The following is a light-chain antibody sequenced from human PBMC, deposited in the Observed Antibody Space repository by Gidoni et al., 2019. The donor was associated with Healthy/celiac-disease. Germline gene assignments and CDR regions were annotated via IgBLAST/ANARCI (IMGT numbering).Light chain of an antibody. CDR1: QSVLYSSNNKNY. CDR2: WAS. Sequence: DIVMTQYPDSLAVSLGERATIHCKSSQSVLYSSNNKNYLAWYQQKPGQPPKLLIYWASTRESGVPDRFSGSGSGTDFTLTISSLQAEDVAVYYCQQYDSPPWTFXXXTKVEIK. J-gene: IGKJ1*01. CDR3: QQYDSPPWT. V-gene: IGKV4-1*01.